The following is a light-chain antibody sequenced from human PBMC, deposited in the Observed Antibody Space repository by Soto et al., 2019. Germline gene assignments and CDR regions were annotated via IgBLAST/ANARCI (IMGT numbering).Light chain of an antibody. V-gene: IGKV1-5*03. J-gene: IGKJ1*01. CDR1: QTISSW. CDR2: KAS. Sequence: DIQMTQSPSTLSGSVGDRVTITCRASQTISSWLAWYQQKPGKAPKLLIYKASTLKSGVPSRFSGSGSGTEFTLNISILQPDDFATYYCQHNNSYSEAFGQGTKVDIK. CDR3: QHNNSYSEA.